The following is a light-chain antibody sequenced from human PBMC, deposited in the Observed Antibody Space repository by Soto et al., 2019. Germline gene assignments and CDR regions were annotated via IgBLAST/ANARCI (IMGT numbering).Light chain of an antibody. V-gene: IGLV1-44*01. CDR3: AAWDDTLNGYV. CDR1: NSNIGSNT. Sequence: QSVLTQPFSASATPGQRVTISYSGSNSNIGSNTVDWYQHLPGTAPRLLIYSNNQRPSGVPDRFSGSKSGTSASLAISGLQSEDEADYYCAAWDDTLNGYVVGTGTKVTVL. J-gene: IGLJ1*01. CDR2: SNN.